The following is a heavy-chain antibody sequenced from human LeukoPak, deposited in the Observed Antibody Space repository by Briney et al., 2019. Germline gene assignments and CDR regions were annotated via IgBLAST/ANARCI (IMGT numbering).Heavy chain of an antibody. J-gene: IGHJ6*03. CDR2: INSGGINT. Sequence: GGSLRLSCAASGFTFSNYWMHWVRQAPGKGLVWVSRINSGGINTSYADSVKGRFTISRDNAKNTLNLQMNSLRAEDTAVYYCAKIPYGDYVLDYYYYMDVWGKGTTVTISS. CDR3: AKIPYGDYVLDYYYYMDV. D-gene: IGHD4-17*01. V-gene: IGHV3-74*01. CDR1: GFTFSNYW.